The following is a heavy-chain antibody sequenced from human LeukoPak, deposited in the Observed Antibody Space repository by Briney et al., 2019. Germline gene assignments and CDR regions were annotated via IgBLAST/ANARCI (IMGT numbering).Heavy chain of an antibody. D-gene: IGHD6-19*01. V-gene: IGHV4-61*01. CDR2: MYYSGSP. J-gene: IGHJ4*02. CDR3: ARQSSGWYFDY. Sequence: SETLSLTCTVSGGSVSSGSYYWSWIRQPPGKGLEWIGYMYYSGSPDYNPSLKSRVTISVDTSKNQFSLKLSSVTAADTAVYYCARQSSGWYFDYWGQGTLVTVSS. CDR1: GGSVSSGSYY.